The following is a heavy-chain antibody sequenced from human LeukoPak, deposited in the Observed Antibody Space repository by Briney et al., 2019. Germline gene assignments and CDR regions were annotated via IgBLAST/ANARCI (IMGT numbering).Heavy chain of an antibody. CDR1: GFTFSSYA. D-gene: IGHD5-12*01. J-gene: IGHJ4*02. V-gene: IGHV3-64*01. CDR3: ARVGDRGYDYYFDY. Sequence: PGGSLRLSCAASGFTFSSYAMHWVRQAPGKGLEYLSAISSNGGSTYYANSVKGRFTISRDNSKNTLYLQMGSLRAEDMAVYYCARVGDRGYDYYFDYWGQGTLVTVSS. CDR2: ISSNGGST.